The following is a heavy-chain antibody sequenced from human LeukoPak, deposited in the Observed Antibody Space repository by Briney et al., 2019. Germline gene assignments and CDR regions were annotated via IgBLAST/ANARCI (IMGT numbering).Heavy chain of an antibody. CDR3: ARDFGDYRVDY. Sequence: PSETLSLTCTVSGGSISSSNYYWGWIRHPPGKGLEWIGTIHYSGNTYYNPSLKSRVAISVDTSKNQFSLRLSSVTAADTAVYYCARDFGDYRVDYWGQGTLVTVSS. V-gene: IGHV4-39*01. CDR1: GGSISSSNYY. CDR2: IHYSGNT. D-gene: IGHD4-17*01. J-gene: IGHJ4*02.